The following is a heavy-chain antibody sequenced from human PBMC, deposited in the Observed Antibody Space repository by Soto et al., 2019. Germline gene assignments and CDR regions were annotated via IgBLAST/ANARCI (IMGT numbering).Heavy chain of an antibody. CDR2: IYSGGST. Sequence: PGGSLRLSCAASGFTVSSNYMSWVRQAPGKGLEWVSVIYSGGSTYYADSVKGRFTISRHNSKNTLYLQMNSLRAEDTAVYYCARDYYGSGSYSAIEYYGMDVWGQGTTVTVSS. CDR1: GFTVSSNY. D-gene: IGHD3-10*01. J-gene: IGHJ6*02. V-gene: IGHV3-53*04. CDR3: ARDYYGSGSYSAIEYYGMDV.